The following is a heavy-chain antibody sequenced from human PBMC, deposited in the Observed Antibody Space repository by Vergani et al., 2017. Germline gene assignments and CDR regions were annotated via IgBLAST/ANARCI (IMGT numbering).Heavy chain of an antibody. CDR1: GYTFTSYY. J-gene: IGHJ4*02. D-gene: IGHD4-11*01. V-gene: IGHV1-46*01. CDR2: INPSGGST. Sequence: QVQLVQSGAEVKKPGASVKVSCKASGYTFTSYYMHWVRQAPGQGLEWMGIINPSGGSTSYAQKFQGRVTMTRDTSTSTVYMELSSLRAEDTAVYYCAREVWGPYSNQEGGYWGQGTLVTVSS. CDR3: AREVWGPYSNQEGGY.